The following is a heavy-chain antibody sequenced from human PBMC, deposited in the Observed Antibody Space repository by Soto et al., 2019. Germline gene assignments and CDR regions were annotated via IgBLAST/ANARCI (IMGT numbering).Heavy chain of an antibody. V-gene: IGHV3-23*01. Sequence: EVRLLESGGGLVQPGGSLRLSCAASGFTFSSYAMSWVRQAPGKGLEWVSGISGSGGSTYYADSVKGRFTISRDISKSTLYLQMNSLRAEDTAVYYCAKTGGYYYDMDVWGQGTTVIVSS. CDR1: GFTFSSYA. CDR2: ISGSGGST. J-gene: IGHJ6*02. D-gene: IGHD3-10*01. CDR3: AKTGGYYYDMDV.